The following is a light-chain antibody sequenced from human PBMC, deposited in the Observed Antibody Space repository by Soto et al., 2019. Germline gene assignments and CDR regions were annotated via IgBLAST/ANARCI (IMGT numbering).Light chain of an antibody. CDR2: GAS. J-gene: IGKJ4*01. Sequence: EMVLAESPCTQSLSPGERATLSCRARHSVSSSNLVCYQQKAGQSPSLLIYGASTRAAETPARSSGSGSETEFTLTISSLQSEDFAVYYCQQYSKWPLTFGGGTKVDI. CDR1: HSVSSSN. V-gene: IGKV3-15*01. CDR3: QQYSKWPLT.